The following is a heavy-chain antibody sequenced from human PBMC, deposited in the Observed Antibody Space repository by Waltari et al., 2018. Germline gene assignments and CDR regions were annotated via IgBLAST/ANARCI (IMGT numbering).Heavy chain of an antibody. J-gene: IGHJ6*02. CDR1: GGSISSYS. CDR2: IYYSGST. CDR3: AREGLHHYYYYGMDV. D-gene: IGHD4-4*01. V-gene: IGHV4-59*01. Sequence: QVQLQESGPGLVKPSETLSLPCTVSGGSISSYSWSWIRQPPGKGLEWIGYIYYSGSTNYNPSLKSRVTISVDTSKNQFSLKLSSVTAADTAVYYCAREGLHHYYYYGMDVWGQGTTVTVSS.